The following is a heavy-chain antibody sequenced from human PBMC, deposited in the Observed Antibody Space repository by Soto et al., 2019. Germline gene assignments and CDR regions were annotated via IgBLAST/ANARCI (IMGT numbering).Heavy chain of an antibody. D-gene: IGHD6-13*01. V-gene: IGHV4-34*01. J-gene: IGHJ6*02. Sequence: AGTLSLTFAVYGGAFSGKYWCWTGQAPRQGLEWIGEFNHSGSTNYNPSLKSRVTISVDTSKNQFSMKLSSVTDADTAVHSCARAHSSSWYYYYYGMDVWGQGTTVT. CDR1: GGAFSGKY. CDR3: ARAHSSSWYYYYYGMDV. CDR2: FNHSGST.